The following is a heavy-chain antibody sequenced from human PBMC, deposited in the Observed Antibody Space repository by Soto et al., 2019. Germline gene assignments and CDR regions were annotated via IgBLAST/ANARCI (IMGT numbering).Heavy chain of an antibody. D-gene: IGHD2-8*02. Sequence: GGSLRLSCTASGFTFNHYAMSWVRQAPGKGLEWVSTILVRGSTHYPDSVKGRFTISRDNSKNTVFLQMNSLTAGDTAMYYCEKATATGGGAFDICGQGTMVTVSS. J-gene: IGHJ3*02. CDR2: ILVRGST. V-gene: IGHV3-23*01. CDR3: EKATATGGGAFDI. CDR1: GFTFNHYA.